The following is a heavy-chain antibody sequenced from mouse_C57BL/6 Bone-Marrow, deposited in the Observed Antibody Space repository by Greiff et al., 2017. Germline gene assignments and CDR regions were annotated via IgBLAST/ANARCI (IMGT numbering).Heavy chain of an antibody. CDR2: INPNYGTT. J-gene: IGHJ1*03. Sequence: VQLKQSGPELVKPGASVKISCKASGYSFTDYNMNWVKQRNGQSLEWIGVINPNYGTTSYNQKFKGKATLTVDKSSSTAYMQLNSLTSEDSAVYYCARSDGRSDGYFDVWGTGTTVTVS. CDR3: ARSDGRSDGYFDV. V-gene: IGHV1-39*01. D-gene: IGHD1-1*01. CDR1: GYSFTDYN.